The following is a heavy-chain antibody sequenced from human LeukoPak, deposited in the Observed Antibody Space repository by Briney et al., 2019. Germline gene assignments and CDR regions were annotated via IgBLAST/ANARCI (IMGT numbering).Heavy chain of an antibody. J-gene: IGHJ3*02. Sequence: GGSLRLSCAASGFTFSSYGMHWVRQAPGKGLEWVAVISYDGSNKYYADSVRGRFTISRDNSKNTLYLQMNSLRAEDTAVYYCAREYNWNDESAFDIWGQGTMVTVSS. CDR2: ISYDGSNK. CDR1: GFTFSSYG. V-gene: IGHV3-30*03. CDR3: AREYNWNDESAFDI. D-gene: IGHD1-20*01.